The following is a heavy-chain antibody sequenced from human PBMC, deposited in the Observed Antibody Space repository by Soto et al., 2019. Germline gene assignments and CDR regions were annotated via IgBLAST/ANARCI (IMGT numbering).Heavy chain of an antibody. CDR1: GGTFSSYA. Sequence: SVKVSCEASGGTFSSYAISWVRQAPGQGLEWMGGIIPIFGTANHAQKFQGRVTITADKSTSTAYMELSSLRSEDTAVYYCARDRDSSSWYPGHWFDPCGQGTLVRVSS. CDR2: IIPIFGTA. V-gene: IGHV1-69*06. CDR3: ARDRDSSSWYPGHWFDP. D-gene: IGHD6-13*01. J-gene: IGHJ5*02.